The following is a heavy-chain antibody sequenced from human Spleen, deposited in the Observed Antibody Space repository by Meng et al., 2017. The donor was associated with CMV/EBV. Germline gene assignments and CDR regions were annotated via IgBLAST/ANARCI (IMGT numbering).Heavy chain of an antibody. CDR1: GGSISSSSYY. J-gene: IGHJ5*02. Sequence: HRHRQEPGPGRVRPSGTLSLTCTVSGGSISSSSYYWGWIRQPPGKGLEWIGSIYYSGSTYYNPSLKSRVTISVDTSKNQFSLKLSSVTAADTAVYYCARDRIVVVPVNWFDPWGQGTLVTVSS. CDR2: IYYSGST. V-gene: IGHV4-39*07. D-gene: IGHD2-21*01. CDR3: ARDRIVVVPVNWFDP.